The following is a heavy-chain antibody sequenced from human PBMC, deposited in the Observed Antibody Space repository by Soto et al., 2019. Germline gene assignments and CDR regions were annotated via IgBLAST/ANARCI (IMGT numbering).Heavy chain of an antibody. Sequence: PGESLKISCQASGYSFTAYWITWVRQMPGKGLEWMATIDPSDSYVDYSPSFRGHVTFSVDRSITTVYLQWNSLKASDSAMYFCTRRASSSFCQFDFWGQGALVTVSS. J-gene: IGHJ4*02. D-gene: IGHD2-2*01. CDR3: TRRASSSFCQFDF. CDR2: IDPSDSYV. V-gene: IGHV5-10-1*01. CDR1: GYSFTAYW.